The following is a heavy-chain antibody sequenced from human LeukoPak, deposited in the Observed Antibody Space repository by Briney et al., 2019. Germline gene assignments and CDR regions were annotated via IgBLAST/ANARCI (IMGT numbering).Heavy chain of an antibody. CDR2: ISSNGGST. Sequence: GGSLRLSCATSGFTFSSYAMHWVRQAPGKGLEYVSAISSNGGSTYYANSVKGRFTISRDNSKNTLYLQMGSLRAEDMAVYYCARRNGDYQPFDYWGQGTLVTVSS. CDR3: ARRNGDYQPFDY. CDR1: GFTFSSYA. D-gene: IGHD4-17*01. V-gene: IGHV3-64*01. J-gene: IGHJ4*02.